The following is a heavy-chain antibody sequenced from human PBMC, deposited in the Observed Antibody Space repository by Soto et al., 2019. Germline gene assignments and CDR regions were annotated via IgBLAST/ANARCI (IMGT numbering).Heavy chain of an antibody. J-gene: IGHJ5*02. CDR2: ISGSGGST. CDR1: GFTFSSYA. CDR3: AKDYDFWSGYSPSLDP. V-gene: IGHV3-23*01. D-gene: IGHD3-3*01. Sequence: WGSLRLSCSASGFTFSSYAMSWVRQAPGKGLEWVSAISGSGGSTYYADSVKGRFTISRDNSKNTLYLQMNSLRAEDTAVYYCAKDYDFWSGYSPSLDPWGQGTLVTVSS.